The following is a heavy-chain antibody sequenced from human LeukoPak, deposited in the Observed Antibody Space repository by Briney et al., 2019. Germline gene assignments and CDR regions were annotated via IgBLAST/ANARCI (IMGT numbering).Heavy chain of an antibody. Sequence: GSLRLSCAASGFTFSSYWMHWVRQAPGKGLAWVSRINSDGSSTSYADSVKGRFTISRDNAKNTLYLQMNSLRAEDTAVYYCARGDIVATTQFDYWGQGTLVTVSS. V-gene: IGHV3-74*01. CDR2: INSDGSST. CDR1: GFTFSSYW. J-gene: IGHJ4*02. D-gene: IGHD5-12*01. CDR3: ARGDIVATTQFDY.